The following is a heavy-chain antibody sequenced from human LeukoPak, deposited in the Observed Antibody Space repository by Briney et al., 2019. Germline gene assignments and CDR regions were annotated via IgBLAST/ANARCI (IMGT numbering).Heavy chain of an antibody. CDR1: GYTFTSYY. J-gene: IGHJ4*02. CDR3: ARSDSGWYSEVY. CDR2: INPSGGST. Sequence: ASVKVSCKASGYTFTSYYMHWMRQAPGQGLEWMGIINPSGGSTSYAQKFQGRVTMTRDTSTSTVYMELSSLRSEDTAVYYCARSDSGWYSEVYWGQGTLVTVSS. V-gene: IGHV1-46*01. D-gene: IGHD6-19*01.